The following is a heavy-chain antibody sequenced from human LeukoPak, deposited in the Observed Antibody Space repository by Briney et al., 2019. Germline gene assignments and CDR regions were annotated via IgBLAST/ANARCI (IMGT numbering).Heavy chain of an antibody. Sequence: GGSLRLSCAASAFTFSSYAMNWVRQAPGKGLEWVSATCGSGDCTYYADSVKGRFTISRDNSKNTLYLQMNSLRAEDTAIYYCAKSGQRGYSYGDYFDFWGQGALVTVSS. J-gene: IGHJ4*02. CDR2: TCGSGDCT. CDR1: AFTFSSYA. D-gene: IGHD5-18*01. V-gene: IGHV3-23*01. CDR3: AKSGQRGYSYGDYFDF.